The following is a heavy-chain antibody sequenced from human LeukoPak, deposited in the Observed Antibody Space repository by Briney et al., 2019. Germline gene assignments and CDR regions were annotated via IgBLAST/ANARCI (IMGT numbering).Heavy chain of an antibody. Sequence: PGGSLRLSCAVSGFAVSSNYMTWVRQAPGKGLEWVSVTFSGGPTYYADSVKGRFTISRDNSKNTLYLQMNSLRAEDTAVYYCAREGRKYGSGSLYYFDHWGQGTLVTVSS. CDR2: TFSGGPT. D-gene: IGHD3-10*01. V-gene: IGHV3-66*01. CDR3: AREGRKYGSGSLYYFDH. J-gene: IGHJ4*02. CDR1: GFAVSSNY.